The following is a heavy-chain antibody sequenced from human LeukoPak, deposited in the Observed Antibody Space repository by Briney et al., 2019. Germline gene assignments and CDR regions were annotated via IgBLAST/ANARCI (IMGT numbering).Heavy chain of an antibody. CDR3: ARTIRGYSYGSPVDY. V-gene: IGHV1-18*04. Sequence: ASVKVSCKASGYTFTSYGISWVRQAPGQGLEWMGWISAYNGNTNYAQKLQGRVTMTTDTSTSTAYMELRSLRSDDTAVYYCARTIRGYSYGSPVDYWGQGTQVTVSS. D-gene: IGHD5-18*01. CDR2: ISAYNGNT. CDR1: GYTFTSYG. J-gene: IGHJ4*02.